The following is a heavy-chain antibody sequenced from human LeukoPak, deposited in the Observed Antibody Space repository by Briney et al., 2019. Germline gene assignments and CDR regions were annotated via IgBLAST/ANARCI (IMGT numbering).Heavy chain of an antibody. J-gene: IGHJ3*02. CDR2: IYPGDSDT. V-gene: IGHV5-51*01. CDR3: ARPSRSGSYPDAFDI. D-gene: IGHD3-10*01. Sequence: GESLKISCKGSGYSFTSYWIGWVRQMPGKGLEWMGTIYPGDSDTKYSPSFQGQVTISADKSISTAYLQWSSLKASHTAMYYCARPSRSGSYPDAFDIWGQGTMVTVSS. CDR1: GYSFTSYW.